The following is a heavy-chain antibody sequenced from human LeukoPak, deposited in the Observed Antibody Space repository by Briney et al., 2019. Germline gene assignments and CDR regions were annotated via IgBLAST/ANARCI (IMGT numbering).Heavy chain of an antibody. CDR3: TRLTSDN. J-gene: IGHJ4*02. Sequence: GGSLRLSCAASGFTFSGSAMHWVRQASGKGLEWVGRIRSKANSYATAYAASVKGRSTISRDDSKNTAYLQMNGLKTEDTAVYYCTRLTSDNWGQGTLVTVSS. CDR1: GFTFSGSA. V-gene: IGHV3-73*01. D-gene: IGHD2-15*01. CDR2: IRSKANSYAT.